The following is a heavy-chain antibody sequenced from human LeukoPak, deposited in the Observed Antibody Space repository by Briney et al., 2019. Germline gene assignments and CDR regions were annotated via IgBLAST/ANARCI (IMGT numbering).Heavy chain of an antibody. Sequence: PGGSLRLSCAASGFTFSGYGMHWVRQAPGKGLEWVAVISYDGSNKYYADSVKGRFTISRDNSKNTLYLQMNSLRAEDTAVYFCARDRGVGLTRPLGVDYWGQGTLVTVSS. CDR2: ISYDGSNK. J-gene: IGHJ4*02. D-gene: IGHD3-10*01. V-gene: IGHV3-30*03. CDR3: ARDRGVGLTRPLGVDY. CDR1: GFTFSGYG.